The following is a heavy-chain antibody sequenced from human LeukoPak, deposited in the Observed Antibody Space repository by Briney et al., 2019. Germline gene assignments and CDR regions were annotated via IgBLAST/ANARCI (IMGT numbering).Heavy chain of an antibody. J-gene: IGHJ4*02. V-gene: IGHV4-34*01. Sequence: GSLRLSCAASGFTFDDYGMSWVRQPPGKGLEWIGEINHSGSTNYNPSLKSRVTISVDTSKNQFSLKLSSVTAADTAVYYCARSSLIQQLVSTTLDYWGQGTLVTVSS. CDR2: INHSGST. CDR1: GFTFDDYG. CDR3: ARSSLIQQLVSTTLDY. D-gene: IGHD6-13*01.